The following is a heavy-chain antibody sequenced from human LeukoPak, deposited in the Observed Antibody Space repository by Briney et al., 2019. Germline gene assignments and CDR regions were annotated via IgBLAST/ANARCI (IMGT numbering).Heavy chain of an antibody. CDR2: IIPIFGTA. Sequence: SVKVSCKASGYTFTGYYMHWVRQAPGQGLEWMGGIIPIFGTANYAQKFQGRVTITADESTSTAYMGLSSLRSEDTAVYYCARADALMNSWFDPWGQGTLVTVSS. D-gene: IGHD3-16*01. J-gene: IGHJ5*02. V-gene: IGHV1-69*13. CDR3: ARADALMNSWFDP. CDR1: GYTFTGYY.